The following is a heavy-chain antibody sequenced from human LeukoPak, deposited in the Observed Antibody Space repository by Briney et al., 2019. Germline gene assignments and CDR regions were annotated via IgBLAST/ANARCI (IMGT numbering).Heavy chain of an antibody. CDR3: ARAGRRSSYYDGSGYFDY. D-gene: IGHD3-22*01. V-gene: IGHV4-34*01. CDR2: INHSGST. Sequence: SETLSLTCAVYGGSFSGYYWSWIRQPPGKGLEWIGEINHSGSTNYNPSLKSRVTISVDTSKNQFSLKLSSVTAADTAVYYCARAGRRSSYYDGSGYFDYWGQGTLVTVSS. J-gene: IGHJ4*02. CDR1: GGSFSGYY.